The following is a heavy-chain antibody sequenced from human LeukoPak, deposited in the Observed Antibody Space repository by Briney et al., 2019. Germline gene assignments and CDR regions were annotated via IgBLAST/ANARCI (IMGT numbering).Heavy chain of an antibody. J-gene: IGHJ5*02. Sequence: GGSLRLSCGTSGFIFRTYAMTGVRQAPGKGLEWVSTITDIGDRAFYIDSVRGRFTISRDDSKNTLYLQMNSLRAEDTAVYYCATDSYDYTWGQGTLVTVSS. D-gene: IGHD4-11*01. CDR3: ATDSYDYT. CDR1: GFIFRTYA. V-gene: IGHV3-23*01. CDR2: ITDIGDRA.